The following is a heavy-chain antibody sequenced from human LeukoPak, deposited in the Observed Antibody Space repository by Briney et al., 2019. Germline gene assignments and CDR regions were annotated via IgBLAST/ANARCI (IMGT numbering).Heavy chain of an antibody. Sequence: ASVKVSCKASGYTFTSYFMHWVRQAPGQGLEWMGVINPSGGSTSYAQKFQGRVTITADESTSTAYMELSSLRSEDTAVYYCATWEWELLRNWFDPWGQGTLVTVSS. V-gene: IGHV1-46*01. CDR1: GYTFTSYF. D-gene: IGHD1-26*01. J-gene: IGHJ5*02. CDR2: INPSGGST. CDR3: ATWEWELLRNWFDP.